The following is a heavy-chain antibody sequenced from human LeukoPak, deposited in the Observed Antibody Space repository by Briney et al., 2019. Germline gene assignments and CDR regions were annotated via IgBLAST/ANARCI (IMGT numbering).Heavy chain of an antibody. CDR3: AITRIYDYVWGSYRYTNFDY. CDR2: MNPNSGNT. J-gene: IGHJ4*02. V-gene: IGHV1-8*01. D-gene: IGHD3-16*02. Sequence: GASVKVSCKASGYTFTSYDINWVRHATGQGLEWMGWMNPNSGNTGYAQKFQGRVTMTRNTSISTAYMELSSLRSEDTAVYYCAITRIYDYVWGSYRYTNFDYWGQGTLVTVSS. CDR1: GYTFTSYD.